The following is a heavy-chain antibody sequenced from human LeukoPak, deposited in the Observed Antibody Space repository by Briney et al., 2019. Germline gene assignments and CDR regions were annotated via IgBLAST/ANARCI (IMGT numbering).Heavy chain of an antibody. D-gene: IGHD1-26*01. CDR3: ARALGYSGSHRFDY. CDR2: IYYSGST. Sequence: SETLSLTCTVSGGSISSYYWSWIRQPPGKGLEWIGYIYYSGSTNYNPSLKSRVTISVDTSKNQFSLKLSSVTAADTAVYYCARALGYSGSHRFDYWGQGTLVTVSS. V-gene: IGHV4-59*01. J-gene: IGHJ4*02. CDR1: GGSISSYY.